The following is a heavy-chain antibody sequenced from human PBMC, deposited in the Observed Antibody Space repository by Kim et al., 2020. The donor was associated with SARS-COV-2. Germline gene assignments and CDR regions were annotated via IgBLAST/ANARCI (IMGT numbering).Heavy chain of an antibody. J-gene: IGHJ4*02. V-gene: IGHV5-51*01. CDR3: ARQGTAMAAGRGYDY. Sequence: PSFQGQVTISADKSISTAYLQWSSLKASDTAMYYCARQGTAMAAGRGYDYWGQGTLVTVSS. D-gene: IGHD5-18*01.